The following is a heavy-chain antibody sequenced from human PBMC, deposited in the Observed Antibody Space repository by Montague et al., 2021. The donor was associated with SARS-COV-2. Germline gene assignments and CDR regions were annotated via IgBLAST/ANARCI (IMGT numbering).Heavy chain of an antibody. J-gene: IGHJ6*03. CDR2: IHHGGST. D-gene: IGHD3-10*01. CDR3: ARLGDGVVPSPILGVGPYYSYYYMDV. V-gene: IGHV4-34*01. CDR1: GGSFSTYS. Sequence: SETLSLTCAVHGGSFSTYSWNWIRQPPGKGLEWIGEIHHGGSTNYNPSLKSRVTISADTSKNKFYLKLTSVAAADTAVYYCARLGDGVVPSPILGVGPYYSYYYMDVWGKGTTVTVSS.